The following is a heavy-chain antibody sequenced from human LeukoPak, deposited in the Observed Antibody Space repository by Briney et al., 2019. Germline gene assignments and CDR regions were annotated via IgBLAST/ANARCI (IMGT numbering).Heavy chain of an antibody. D-gene: IGHD3-3*01. CDR2: IIPILGIA. J-gene: IGHJ5*02. V-gene: IGHV1-69*02. Sequence: ASVKVSCKASGGTFSSYTISRVRQAPGQGLEWMGRIIPILGIANYAQKFQGRVTITADESTSTAYMELSSLRSEDTAVYYCARGGYYDFWSGYYRGSGQNWFDPWGQGTLVTVSS. CDR3: ARGGYYDFWSGYYRGSGQNWFDP. CDR1: GGTFSSYT.